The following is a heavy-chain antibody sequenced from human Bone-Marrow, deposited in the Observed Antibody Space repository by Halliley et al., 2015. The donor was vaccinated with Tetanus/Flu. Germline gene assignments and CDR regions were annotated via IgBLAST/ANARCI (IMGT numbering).Heavy chain of an antibody. V-gene: IGHV3-48*03. CDR2: ISSSGSYK. J-gene: IGHJ3*01. Sequence: SLRLSCAASGFNIRTYDMNWVRQAPGKGPEWVSYISSSGSYKYYADLMKGRFTISRDNAKNSLYLQMNSLRVEDTAVYYCARAPYDSSGYARDAFDVWGQGTVVTVSS. D-gene: IGHD3-22*01. CDR1: GFNIRTYD. CDR3: ARAPYDSSGYARDAFDV.